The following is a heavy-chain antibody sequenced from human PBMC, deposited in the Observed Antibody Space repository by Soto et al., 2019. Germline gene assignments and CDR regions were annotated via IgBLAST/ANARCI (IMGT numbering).Heavy chain of an antibody. CDR1: GVSISSGGYY. Sequence: QVQLQESGPGLGKPSQTLSLTCTVSGVSISSGGYYWSWIRQHPGKGLEWSGYIYYSGSTYYKPSRKSRVTKSVDKSKNQYSLKLISVTAADTAVYYSARGRVGATGDDYWGQGTLVTDSS. V-gene: IGHV4-31*03. CDR2: IYYSGST. D-gene: IGHD1-26*01. CDR3: ARGRVGATGDDY. J-gene: IGHJ4*02.